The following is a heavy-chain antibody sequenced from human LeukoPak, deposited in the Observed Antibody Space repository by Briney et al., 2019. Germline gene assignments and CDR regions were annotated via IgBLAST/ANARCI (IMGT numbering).Heavy chain of an antibody. V-gene: IGHV3-21*01. CDR3: ARGMTTATTCYLQH. D-gene: IGHD4-17*01. CDR2: ISSGRSYI. CDR1: GFTFSRYS. Sequence: PGGSLRLSCAASGFTFSRYSMNWVRQAPGKGLEWVSSISSGRSYIYYADSVKGRFTISRDNAKNSLYLQMNSLRAEDTAVYYCARGMTTATTCYLQHWGQGTLVTVSS. J-gene: IGHJ1*01.